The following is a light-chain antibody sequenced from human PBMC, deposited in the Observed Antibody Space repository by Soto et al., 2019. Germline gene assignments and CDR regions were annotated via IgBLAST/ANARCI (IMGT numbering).Light chain of an antibody. CDR3: KQYGSSGK. Sequence: EIVLTQSPVTLSLSPGEIATLSWSASQSVSNNYLAWYQQKPGQAPRLLIYGASNRATGIPDRFSGSGSGKDFTLTISRLEPEDFAVYYCKQYGSSGKFGQGTKVDIK. CDR2: GAS. CDR1: QSVSNNY. V-gene: IGKV3-20*01. J-gene: IGKJ1*01.